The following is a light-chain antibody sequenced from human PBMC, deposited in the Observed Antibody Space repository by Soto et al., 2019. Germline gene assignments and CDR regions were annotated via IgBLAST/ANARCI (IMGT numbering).Light chain of an antibody. J-gene: IGLJ2*01. CDR3: QSYDISLSGSREV. V-gene: IGLV1-40*01. CDR1: SSNIGAGYD. CDR2: GNS. Sequence: QSVLTQPPSVSGAPGQRVTISCTGSSSNIGAGYDVHWYQQLPGTAPKLLIYGNSNRPSGVPDRFSGSKSGTSASLAITGLQAEDEADYYCQSYDISLSGSREVFGGGTEVTVL.